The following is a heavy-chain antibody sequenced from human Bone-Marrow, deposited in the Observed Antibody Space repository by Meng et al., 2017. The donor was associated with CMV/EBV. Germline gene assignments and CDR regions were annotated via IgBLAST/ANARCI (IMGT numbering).Heavy chain of an antibody. CDR2: IIPILGIA. J-gene: IGHJ5*02. CDR3: ARDVEDCSSTSCYVAWFDP. V-gene: IGHV1-69*10. D-gene: IGHD2-2*01. CDR1: GGTFSSYA. Sequence: SVKVSCKASGGTFSSYAISWVRQAPGQGLEWMGGIIPILGIANYAQKFQGRVTITADKSTSTAYMELSSLRSEDTAVYYCARDVEDCSSTSCYVAWFDPWGQGTLVTV.